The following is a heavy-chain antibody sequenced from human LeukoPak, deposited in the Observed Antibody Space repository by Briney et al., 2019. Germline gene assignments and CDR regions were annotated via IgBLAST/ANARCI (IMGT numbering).Heavy chain of an antibody. CDR2: IIPIFGTA. V-gene: IGHV1-69*06. D-gene: IGHD1-26*01. CDR3: ATPNSISGSYSNGDY. J-gene: IGHJ4*02. CDR1: GGTFSSYA. Sequence: SVKVSCKASGGTFSSYAISWVRQAPGQGLEWMGGIIPIFGTANYAQKFQGRVTITADKSTSTAYMELSSLRSEDTAVYYCATPNSISGSYSNGDYWGQGTLVTVSS.